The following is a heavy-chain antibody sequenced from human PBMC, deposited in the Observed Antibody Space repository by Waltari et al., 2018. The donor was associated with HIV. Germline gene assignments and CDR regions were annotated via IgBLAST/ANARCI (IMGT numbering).Heavy chain of an antibody. V-gene: IGHV1-46*01. CDR3: ARDLKPSGWLHYYGMDV. CDR2: INPSGGST. J-gene: IGHJ6*02. Sequence: QVQLVQSGAEVKKPGASVKVSCKASGYTFTSYYMHWVRQAPGQGLEWMGIINPSGGSTSYAQKFQGRVTMTRDTSTSTVYMELSSLRSEDTAVYYCARDLKPSGWLHYYGMDVWGQGTTVTVSS. CDR1: GYTFTSYY. D-gene: IGHD6-19*01.